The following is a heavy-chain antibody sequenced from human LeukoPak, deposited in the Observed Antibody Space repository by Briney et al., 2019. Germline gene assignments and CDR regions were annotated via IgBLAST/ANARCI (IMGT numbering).Heavy chain of an antibody. J-gene: IGHJ4*02. CDR2: ISGSGGST. V-gene: IGHV3-23*01. CDR3: ATSWSYDFWSGYPLYYFDY. D-gene: IGHD3-3*01. Sequence: GGSLRLSCAASGFTFSSYAMSWVRQAPGKGLEWVSAISGSGGSTYYADSVKGRFTISRDNSKNTLYLQMNSLRAEDTAVYYCATSWSYDFWSGYPLYYFDYWGQGTLVTVSS. CDR1: GFTFSSYA.